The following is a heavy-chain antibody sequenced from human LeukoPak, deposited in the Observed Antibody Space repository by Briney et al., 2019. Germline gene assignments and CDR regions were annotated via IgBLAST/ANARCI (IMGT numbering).Heavy chain of an antibody. CDR1: GGSFSGYY. J-gene: IGHJ4*02. V-gene: IGHV4-34*01. CDR3: YGSGSYYNLTLFDY. D-gene: IGHD3-10*01. CDR2: INHSGST. Sequence: PSETLSLTCAVYGGSFSGYYWSWIRQPPGKGMVWIGEINHSGSTNYNPSLKSRVTISVDTSKDQFSLKLSSVTAADTAVYYCYGSGSYYNLTLFDYWGQGTLVTVSS.